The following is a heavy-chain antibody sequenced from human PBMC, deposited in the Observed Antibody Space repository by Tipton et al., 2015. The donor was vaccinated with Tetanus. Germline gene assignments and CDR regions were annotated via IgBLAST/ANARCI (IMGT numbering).Heavy chain of an antibody. D-gene: IGHD5-18*01. CDR2: IKQDGSEK. CDR1: GFTFSSYW. V-gene: IGHV3-7*01. CDR3: AREYSYGDYYYGMDV. J-gene: IGHJ6*02. Sequence: SLRLSCAASGFTFSSYWMSWVRQAPGKGLEWVANIKQDGSEKYYVDSVKGRFTISRDNAKNSLYLQMNSLRAEDTAVYYCAREYSYGDYYYGMDVWGQGTTVTVSS.